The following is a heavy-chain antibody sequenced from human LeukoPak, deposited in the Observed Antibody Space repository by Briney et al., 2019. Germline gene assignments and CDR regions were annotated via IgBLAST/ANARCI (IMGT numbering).Heavy chain of an antibody. CDR1: GGSISSGDYY. CDR3: ARQHDYGDYWFDP. Sequence: SETLSLTCTVSGGSISSGDYYWSWIRQPPGKCMEWIGYIYYSGSTYYNPSLKSRVTISVDTSKNQFSLKLSSVTAADTAVYYCARQHDYGDYWFDPWGQGTLVTVSS. CDR2: IYYSGST. J-gene: IGHJ5*02. V-gene: IGHV4-30-4*08. D-gene: IGHD4-17*01.